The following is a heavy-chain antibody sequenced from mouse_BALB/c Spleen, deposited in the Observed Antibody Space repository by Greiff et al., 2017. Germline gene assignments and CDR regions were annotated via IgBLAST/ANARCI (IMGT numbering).Heavy chain of an antibody. Sequence: EVQLQQSGPELVKPGASVKISCKASGYSFTGYFMNWVMQSHGKSLEWIGRINPYNGDTFYNQKFKGKATLTVDKSSSTAHMELRSLASEDSAVYYCARGGPSMDYWGQGTSVTVSS. CDR2: INPYNGDT. V-gene: IGHV1-20*02. J-gene: IGHJ4*01. CDR3: ARGGPSMDY. CDR1: GYSFTGYF.